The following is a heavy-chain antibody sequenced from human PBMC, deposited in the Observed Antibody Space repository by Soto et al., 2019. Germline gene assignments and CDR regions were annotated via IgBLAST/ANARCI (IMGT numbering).Heavy chain of an antibody. Sequence: PSETLSLTCTVSGGSISSGDYYWSWIRQPPGKGLEWIGYIYYSGSTYYNPSLKSRVTISVDTSKNQFSLKLSSVTAADTAVYYCARGYYDILTGYYTDAFDIWGQGTMVTVSS. CDR1: GGSISSGDYY. J-gene: IGHJ3*02. CDR2: IYYSGST. D-gene: IGHD3-9*01. V-gene: IGHV4-30-4*01. CDR3: ARGYYDILTGYYTDAFDI.